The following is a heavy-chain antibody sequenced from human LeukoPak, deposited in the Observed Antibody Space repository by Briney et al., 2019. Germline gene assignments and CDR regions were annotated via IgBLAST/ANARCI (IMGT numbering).Heavy chain of an antibody. CDR1: GYTFTNYG. CDR2: ISAYNGNT. V-gene: IGHV1-18*01. D-gene: IGHD2-2*01. J-gene: IGHJ4*02. CDR3: ARATHSIVLVPAAIVL. Sequence: ASVKVSCKASGYTFTNYGISWVRQAPGQGLEWMGWISAYNGNTNYAQKLQGRVTMTTDTSTSTAYMELRSLRSDDTAVYYCARATHSIVLVPAAIVLWGQGTLVTVSP.